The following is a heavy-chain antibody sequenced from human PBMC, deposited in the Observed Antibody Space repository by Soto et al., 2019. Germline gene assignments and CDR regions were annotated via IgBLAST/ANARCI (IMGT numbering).Heavy chain of an antibody. CDR1: GFSLSNARMD. J-gene: IGHJ6*03. V-gene: IGHV2-26*01. CDR3: AGISPFYYYYMDV. CDR2: IFSNDEK. Sequence: QVTLKESGPVLVKPTETLTLTCTVSGFSLSNARMDVSWIRQPPGKALEWLAHIFSNDEKSYSTSLKSRVTIAQDTSKSKVVLTMTNMDPVDTATYYFAGISPFYYYYMDVWGKGTTVTVS.